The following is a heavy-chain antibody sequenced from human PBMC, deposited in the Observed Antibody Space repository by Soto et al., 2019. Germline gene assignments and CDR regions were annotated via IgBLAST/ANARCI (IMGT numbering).Heavy chain of an antibody. CDR2: ISWNSGSI. V-gene: IGHV3-9*01. D-gene: IGHD6-19*01. CDR3: AKGRGSSGWYAFDY. Sequence: EVQLVESGGGLVQPGRSLRLSCAASGFTFDDYAMHWVRQAPGKGLEWVSGISWNSGSIGYADSVKGRFTISGDNAKNSLYLQMNSLRAEDTALYYCAKGRGSSGWYAFDYWGQGTLVTVSS. J-gene: IGHJ4*02. CDR1: GFTFDDYA.